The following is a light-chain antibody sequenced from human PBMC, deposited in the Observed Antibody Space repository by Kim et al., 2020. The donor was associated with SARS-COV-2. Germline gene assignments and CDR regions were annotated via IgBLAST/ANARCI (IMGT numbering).Light chain of an antibody. CDR2: DAS. Sequence: STSVGDRVTITCQASQDINNYLNWYQQKPGKAPKRLIYDASNLETGVPSRFSGSRSGTDFTFTISSLQPEDIATYFCQQYDNLPYTFGQGTKLEI. V-gene: IGKV1-33*01. J-gene: IGKJ2*01. CDR1: QDINNY. CDR3: QQYDNLPYT.